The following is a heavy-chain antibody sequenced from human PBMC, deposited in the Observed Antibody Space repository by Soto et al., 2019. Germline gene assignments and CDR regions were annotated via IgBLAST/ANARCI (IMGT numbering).Heavy chain of an antibody. CDR3: AKFDSGSYQEELDY. Sequence: PGGSLRLSCAASGFTFSSYAMSWVRQAPGKGLEWVSAISGSGGSTYYADSVKGRFTISRDNSKNTLYLQMNSLRAEDTAVYYCAKFDSGSYQEELDYWGQGILVTVSS. V-gene: IGHV3-23*01. CDR2: ISGSGGST. D-gene: IGHD1-26*01. J-gene: IGHJ4*02. CDR1: GFTFSSYA.